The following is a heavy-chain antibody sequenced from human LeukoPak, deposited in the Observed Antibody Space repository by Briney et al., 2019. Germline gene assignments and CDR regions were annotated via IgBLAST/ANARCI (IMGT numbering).Heavy chain of an antibody. CDR3: AKDPYSYGSYFDY. CDR1: GFTFSTYW. CDR2: INQDGSEK. J-gene: IGHJ4*02. D-gene: IGHD5-18*01. Sequence: GGSLRLSCAASGFTFSTYWMNWVRQAPGKGLEWVANINQDGSEKYYVDSVKGRFTISRDNAKNSLYLQMNSLRAEDTAVYYCAKDPYSYGSYFDYWGQGTLVTVSS. V-gene: IGHV3-7*01.